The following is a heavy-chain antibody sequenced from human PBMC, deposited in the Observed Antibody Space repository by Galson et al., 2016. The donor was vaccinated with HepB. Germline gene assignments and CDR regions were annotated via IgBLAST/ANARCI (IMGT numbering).Heavy chain of an antibody. D-gene: IGHD3-10*01. CDR3: AKERPAMVQGLIMNYYGMDV. V-gene: IGHV3-23*01. Sequence: SLRLSCAASGFTFSNFAMSWVRQAPGKGLEWVSAISGSGLGTHYVDYVQGRFTISRDNSKNTLYLQINSLRAEDTAVYYCAKERPAMVQGLIMNYYGMDVWGKGTTVTVSS. CDR2: ISGSGLGT. CDR1: GFTFSNFA. J-gene: IGHJ6*04.